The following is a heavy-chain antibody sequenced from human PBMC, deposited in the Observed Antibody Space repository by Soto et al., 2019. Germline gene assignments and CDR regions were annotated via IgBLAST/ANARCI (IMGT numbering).Heavy chain of an antibody. CDR2: ISDSGGST. CDR1: GFTFSSYA. V-gene: IGHV3-23*01. Sequence: LSLSCAASGFTFSSYAMSWVRQAPGKGLEWVSAISDSGGSTYYADSVKGRFTISRDNSKNTLYLQMNSLRAEDTAVYYCAKVFQYYYYGMDVWGQGTTVTVLL. J-gene: IGHJ6*02. D-gene: IGHD2-21*01. CDR3: AKVFQYYYYGMDV.